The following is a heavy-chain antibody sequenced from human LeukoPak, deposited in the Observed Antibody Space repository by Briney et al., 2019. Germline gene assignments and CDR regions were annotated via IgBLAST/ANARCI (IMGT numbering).Heavy chain of an antibody. V-gene: IGHV3-7*04. Sequence: ETLSLTCTVSNGPISSYYWSWVRQAPGKGLEWVANIKQDGSKKSYVDSVKGRFTISRDNAKNSLYLQMNSLRAEDTAIYYCTRVGYIDEGIDYWGQGTLVTVSS. D-gene: IGHD5-24*01. CDR1: NGPISSYY. CDR2: IKQDGSKK. CDR3: TRVGYIDEGIDY. J-gene: IGHJ4*02.